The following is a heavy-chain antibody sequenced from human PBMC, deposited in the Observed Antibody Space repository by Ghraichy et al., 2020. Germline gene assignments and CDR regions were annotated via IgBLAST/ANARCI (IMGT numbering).Heavy chain of an antibody. CDR2: ISGSGGST. D-gene: IGHD6-19*01. V-gene: IGHV3-23*01. CDR1: GFTFSSYA. J-gene: IGHJ4*02. CDR3: AKDWVPYRQWLVPFDY. Sequence: GGSLRLSCAASGFTFSSYAMSWVRQAPGKGLEWVSAISGSGGSTYYADSVKGRFTISRANSKNTLYLQMNSLRAEDTAVYYCAKDWVPYRQWLVPFDYWGQGTLVTVSS.